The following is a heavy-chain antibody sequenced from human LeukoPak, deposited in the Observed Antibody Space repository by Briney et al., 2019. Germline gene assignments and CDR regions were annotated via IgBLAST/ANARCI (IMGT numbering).Heavy chain of an antibody. D-gene: IGHD6-19*01. Sequence: GGSLRLSCAASGFTFSSYGMSWVRQAPGKGLEWVSAISGSGGSTYYADSVKGRFTISRDNSRNTLYLQMNSLRAEDTAVYYCAKNPYSSGWGAFDYWGQGTLVTVSS. J-gene: IGHJ4*02. V-gene: IGHV3-23*01. CDR2: ISGSGGST. CDR3: AKNPYSSGWGAFDY. CDR1: GFTFSSYG.